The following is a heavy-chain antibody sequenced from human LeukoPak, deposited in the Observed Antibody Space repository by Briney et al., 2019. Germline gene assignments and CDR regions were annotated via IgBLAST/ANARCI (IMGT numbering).Heavy chain of an antibody. J-gene: IGHJ3*02. D-gene: IGHD3-9*01. CDR3: ASSGEYYDILTGYSYDAFDI. CDR1: GFTFSNYA. V-gene: IGHV3-66*01. Sequence: PGGSLRLSCVASGFTFSNYAMSWVRQAPGKGLEWVSVIYSGGTTYYADSVKGRFTISRDNSKNTLYLQMNSLRAEDTALYYCASSGEYYDILTGYSYDAFDIWGQGTMVTVSS. CDR2: IYSGGTT.